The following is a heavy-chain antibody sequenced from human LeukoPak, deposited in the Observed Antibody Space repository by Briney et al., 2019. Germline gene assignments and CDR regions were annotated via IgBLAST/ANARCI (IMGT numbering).Heavy chain of an antibody. J-gene: IGHJ4*02. V-gene: IGHV5-51*01. CDR1: GNTFSNSL. D-gene: IGHD6-6*01. Sequence: HGESLKISCKDSGNTFSNSLIVWVRHMPGKGLEWMGIIYPGDSSTEYSPSFQGQVTISADKSISTAYLQWSSLKASDTAIYYCARPKYSSSLAFDYWGQGTPVTVSS. CDR2: IYPGDSST. CDR3: ARPKYSSSLAFDY.